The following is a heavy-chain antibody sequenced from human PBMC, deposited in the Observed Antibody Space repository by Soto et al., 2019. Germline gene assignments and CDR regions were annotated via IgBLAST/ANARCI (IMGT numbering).Heavy chain of an antibody. D-gene: IGHD3-10*01. CDR2: IYYREST. Sequence: QVQLQESGPGLVKPSQTLSLTCTVSGGSINSGGYYWSWIRQHPGKGLEWIGYIYYRESTYYNPCRKRRVTLAGDTSKTQFSLKLCSVNAADTAVDCCVSAGGMVRGVTDGFDIWGQWTMVTVSS. V-gene: IGHV4-31*03. J-gene: IGHJ3*02. CDR1: GGSINSGGYY. CDR3: VSAGGMVRGVTDGFDI.